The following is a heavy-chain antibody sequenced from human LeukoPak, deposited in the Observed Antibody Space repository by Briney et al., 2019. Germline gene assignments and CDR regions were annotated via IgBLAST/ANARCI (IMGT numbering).Heavy chain of an antibody. CDR2: IIPILGIA. J-gene: IGHJ3*02. Sequence: SVKVSCKASGGTFSSYAISWVRQAPGQGLEWMGRIIPILGIANYAQKFQGRVTITADKSTSTAYMELSSLRSEDTAVYYCARDPDYGASDAFDIWGQGTMVTVSS. V-gene: IGHV1-69*04. CDR1: GGTFSSYA. D-gene: IGHD4-17*01. CDR3: ARDPDYGASDAFDI.